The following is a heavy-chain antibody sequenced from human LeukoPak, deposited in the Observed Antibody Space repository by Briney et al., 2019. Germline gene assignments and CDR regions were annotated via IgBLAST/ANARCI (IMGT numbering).Heavy chain of an antibody. V-gene: IGHV3-23*01. Sequence: GGSLRLSCAASGFTFSSYGMHWVRQAPGKGLEWVSSISGSGVSTYYADSVKGRVTISRDNSKNTLYLQMNSLRVEDTAVYYCAAQSGYNFGSSTYWGQGTLVTVSS. CDR1: GFTFSSYG. J-gene: IGHJ4*02. CDR2: ISGSGVST. CDR3: AAQSGYNFGSSTY. D-gene: IGHD5-18*01.